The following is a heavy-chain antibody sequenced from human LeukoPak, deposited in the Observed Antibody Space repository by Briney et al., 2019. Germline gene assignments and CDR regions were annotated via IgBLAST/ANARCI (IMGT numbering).Heavy chain of an antibody. CDR1: GFTFSSYA. Sequence: GGSLRLSCAASGFTFSSYAMSWVRQAPGKGLEWVSGISGSGPYTFYTDSVKGRFTISRDSSKNTLYLQMNSLRAEDTALYYCAKHGYCSGISCFFDFWGQGTLVTISS. V-gene: IGHV3-23*01. D-gene: IGHD2-2*03. CDR3: AKHGYCSGISCFFDF. CDR2: ISGSGPYT. J-gene: IGHJ4*02.